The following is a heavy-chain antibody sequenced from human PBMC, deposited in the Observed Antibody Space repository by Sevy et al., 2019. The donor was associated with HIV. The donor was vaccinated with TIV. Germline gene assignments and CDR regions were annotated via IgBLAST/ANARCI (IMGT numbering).Heavy chain of an antibody. V-gene: IGHV4-59*08. D-gene: IGHD6-19*01. CDR1: GGSITSLY. Sequence: SETLSLTCTVSGGSITSLYWNWIRQPPGKGLEWIANIYYNGHINYNPSLKSRVTLSLATSTNQFSLRLSSVTAADTAMYYCAGENAWGTGYSWGQGTLVTVSS. CDR3: AGENAWGTGYS. J-gene: IGHJ4*02. CDR2: IYYNGHI.